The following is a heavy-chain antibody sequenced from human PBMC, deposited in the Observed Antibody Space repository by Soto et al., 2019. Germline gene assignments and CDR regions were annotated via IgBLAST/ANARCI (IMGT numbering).Heavy chain of an antibody. Sequence: EVQLLESGGGLVQSGGSLRLSCAASGFTFSTYAMSWVRQAPGRGLEWVSAISGGGGTTCYTDSVKGRFTISRDNSKNRLYLQMDSLRVEDTAVYYCAKHYPAVTAWDALDIWGRGTMVTVSS. CDR1: GFTFSTYA. CDR3: AKHYPAVTAWDALDI. J-gene: IGHJ3*02. D-gene: IGHD4-17*01. V-gene: IGHV3-23*01. CDR2: ISGGGGTT.